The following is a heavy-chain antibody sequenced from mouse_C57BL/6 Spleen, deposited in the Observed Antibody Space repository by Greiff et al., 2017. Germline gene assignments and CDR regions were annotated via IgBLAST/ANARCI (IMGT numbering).Heavy chain of an antibody. CDR1: GFTFSDYG. D-gene: IGHD1-1*01. CDR2: ISSGSSTI. V-gene: IGHV5-17*01. J-gene: IGHJ4*01. CDR3: ARDYYGSSYFYYAMDD. Sequence: EVKLVESGGGLVKPGGSLKLSCAASGFTFSDYGMHWVRQAPEKGLEWVAYISSGSSTIYYADTVKGRVTLSRDNAKNTLFLQMTSLRSEDTAMYYCARDYYGSSYFYYAMDDWGQGTSVTVSS.